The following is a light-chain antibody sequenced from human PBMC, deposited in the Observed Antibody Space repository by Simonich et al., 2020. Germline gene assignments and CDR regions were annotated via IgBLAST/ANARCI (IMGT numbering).Light chain of an antibody. J-gene: IGLJ3*02. Sequence: QSALTQPASVSGSPGQSITISCTGTSSDVGGYNSVSWYQQHPGKAPKLMIYDGSKRPSGVSNRFSGSKSGNTASLTISGLQAEDEADYYCSSYTSSSTWVFGGGTKLTVL. CDR1: SSDVGGYNS. CDR2: DGS. CDR3: SSYTSSSTWV. V-gene: IGLV2-14*01.